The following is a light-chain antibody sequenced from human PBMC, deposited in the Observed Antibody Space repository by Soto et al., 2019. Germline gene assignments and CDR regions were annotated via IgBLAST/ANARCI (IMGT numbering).Light chain of an antibody. CDR2: AAS. CDR1: QGISNY. Sequence: DIQITQSPASLSASVGDRVTIICRASQGISNYLAWYQQKPGKVPKLLIYAASTLQSGVPSRFSGSGSGTDFTLTISSLQPEDVATYYCQKYNRAPPMFGQGTKVDIK. J-gene: IGKJ1*01. V-gene: IGKV1-27*01. CDR3: QKYNRAPPM.